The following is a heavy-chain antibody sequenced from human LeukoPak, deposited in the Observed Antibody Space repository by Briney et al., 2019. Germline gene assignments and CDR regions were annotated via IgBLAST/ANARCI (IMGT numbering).Heavy chain of an antibody. D-gene: IGHD3-10*01. V-gene: IGHV4-4*07. CDR1: GGSISIYY. CDR2: IFSSVIT. CDR3: ARESSGNYYNPLGYMDV. Sequence: SETLSLTCTVSGGSISIYYWNWVRQPAGGGVEWIVGIFSSVITNYNPSLKTRVTMSVDTSKNPFSLNLSSVTAAGTAVYYCARESSGNYYNPLGYMDVWGKGTTVTVSS. J-gene: IGHJ6*03.